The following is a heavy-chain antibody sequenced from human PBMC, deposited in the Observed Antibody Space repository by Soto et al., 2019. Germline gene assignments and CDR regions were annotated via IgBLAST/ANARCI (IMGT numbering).Heavy chain of an antibody. CDR3: AHSLIPNWGSRGAFDY. CDR1: GFSLSTSVVG. V-gene: IGHV2-5*02. D-gene: IGHD7-27*01. Sequence: SGPTLVNPTQTLTLTCTFSGFSLSTSVVGVGWIRQPPGKALEWLALIYWDDDKRYSPSLKSRLTITKDTSKNQVVLTMTNMDPVDTATYYCAHSLIPNWGSRGAFDYWGQGTLVTVSS. J-gene: IGHJ4*02. CDR2: IYWDDDK.